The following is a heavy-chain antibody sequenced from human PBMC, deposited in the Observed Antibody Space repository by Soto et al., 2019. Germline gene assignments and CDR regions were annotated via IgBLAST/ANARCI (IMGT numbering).Heavy chain of an antibody. V-gene: IGHV4-34*01. CDR3: ARQDRDLNYYDSSGYPEYFDY. CDR1: GGSFSGYY. Sequence: SETLSLTCAVYGGSFSGYYWSWIRQPPGKGLEWIGSIYYSGSTYYNPSLKSRVTISVDTSKNQFSLKLSSVTAADTAVYYCARQDRDLNYYDSSGYPEYFDYWGQGTLVTVSS. CDR2: IYYSGST. D-gene: IGHD3-22*01. J-gene: IGHJ4*02.